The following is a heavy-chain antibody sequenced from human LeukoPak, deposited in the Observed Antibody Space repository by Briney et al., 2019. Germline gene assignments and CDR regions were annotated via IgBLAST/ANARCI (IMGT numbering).Heavy chain of an antibody. CDR2: IYYSGRT. CDR3: ARGFYSPHY. V-gene: IGHV4-59*01. CDR1: GGSISSDY. J-gene: IGHJ4*02. D-gene: IGHD4-11*01. Sequence: SETLSLTCTVSGGSISSDYWSWIRQPPGKGLEWIGYIYYSGRTYYNPSLKSRITISVDTSKNQFSLKLSSVTAADTAVYYCARGFYSPHYWGQGTLVFVSS.